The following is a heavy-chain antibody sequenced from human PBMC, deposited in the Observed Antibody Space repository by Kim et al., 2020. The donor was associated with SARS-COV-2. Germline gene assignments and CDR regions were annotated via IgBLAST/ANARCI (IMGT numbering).Heavy chain of an antibody. D-gene: IGHD3-16*01. V-gene: IGHV4-39*01. Sequence: SETLSLTCTASGGSISSSSYYWGWIRQPPGKGLEWIASIHYNGNTYYNSSLKSRITMSVDTSKNQFSLKLSSVTAVDTARYYCARPGGGVANDHYCDNWGKGALVTVSS. J-gene: IGHJ4*02. CDR1: GGSISSSSYY. CDR3: ARPGGGVANDHYCDN. CDR2: IHYNGNT.